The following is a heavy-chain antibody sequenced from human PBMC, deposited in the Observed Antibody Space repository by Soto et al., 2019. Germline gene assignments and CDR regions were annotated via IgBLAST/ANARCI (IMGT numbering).Heavy chain of an antibody. J-gene: IGHJ4*02. Sequence: QVQLVQSGAEVKSPGASVKVSCKASGYTFTSYDINWVRQATGQGFEWMGWMNPNSGGTRYVQKFQGRVTMTRDTSISTAYMELSSLTSEDTAVYYCARGPTGMIAYWGQGTLVTVSS. CDR1: GYTFTSYD. CDR3: ARGPTGMIAY. V-gene: IGHV1-8*01. CDR2: MNPNSGGT.